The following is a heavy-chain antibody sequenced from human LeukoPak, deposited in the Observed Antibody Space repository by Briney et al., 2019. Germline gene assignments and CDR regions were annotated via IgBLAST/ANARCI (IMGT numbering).Heavy chain of an antibody. CDR3: AKDPPPPPPKYSQQQYPTKPYDAFDI. J-gene: IGHJ3*02. CDR2: ISSSGSTI. CDR1: GFTFSSYE. D-gene: IGHD5-18*01. V-gene: IGHV3-48*03. Sequence: GGSLRLSCAASGFTFSSYEMNWVRQAPGKGLEWVSYISSSGSTIYYADSVKGRFTISRDNAKNSLYLQMNSLRAEDTAVYYCAKDPPPPPPKYSQQQYPTKPYDAFDIWGQGTMVTVSS.